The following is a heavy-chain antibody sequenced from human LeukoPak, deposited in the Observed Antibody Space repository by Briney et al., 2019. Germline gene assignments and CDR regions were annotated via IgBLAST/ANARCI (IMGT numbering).Heavy chain of an antibody. CDR1: GGSINKYY. Sequence: SETLSLTCTVSGGSINKYYWSWIRQPPGKGLEWIGYIDDSGGTNYNPSLRSRVTMSVDTSKDQFSLKLSSVTAADTAVYYCTRDFPNRGGWFDPWGQGTLVTVSS. CDR2: IDDSGGT. J-gene: IGHJ5*02. CDR3: TRDFPNRGGWFDP. D-gene: IGHD3-16*01. V-gene: IGHV4-59*01.